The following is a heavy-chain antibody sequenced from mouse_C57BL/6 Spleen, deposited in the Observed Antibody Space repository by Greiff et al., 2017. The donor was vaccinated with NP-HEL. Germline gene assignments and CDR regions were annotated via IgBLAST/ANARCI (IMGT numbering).Heavy chain of an antibody. CDR1: GYTFTSYW. V-gene: IGHV1-52*01. Sequence: QVQLKQPGAELVRPGSSVKLSCKASGYTFTSYWMHWVKQRPIQGLEWIGNIDPSDSETHYNQKFKDKATLTVDKSSSTAYMQLSSLTSEDSAVYYCARGDGYYLPSYAMDYWGQGTSVTVSS. J-gene: IGHJ4*01. CDR2: IDPSDSET. D-gene: IGHD2-3*01. CDR3: ARGDGYYLPSYAMDY.